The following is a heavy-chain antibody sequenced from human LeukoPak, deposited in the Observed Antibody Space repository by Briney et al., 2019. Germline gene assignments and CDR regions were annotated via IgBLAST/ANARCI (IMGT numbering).Heavy chain of an antibody. Sequence: ASVKVSCKASGYTFTSYGISWVRQAPGQGLEWMGWIRAYNGKTNYAQKFQGRVTMTTDTPTSTAYMELRSLRSDDTAVYYCAREHYDILTDYYNEWDYYGMDVWGQGTTVTVSS. V-gene: IGHV1-18*01. CDR1: GYTFTSYG. CDR3: AREHYDILTDYYNEWDYYGMDV. CDR2: IRAYNGKT. D-gene: IGHD3-9*01. J-gene: IGHJ6*02.